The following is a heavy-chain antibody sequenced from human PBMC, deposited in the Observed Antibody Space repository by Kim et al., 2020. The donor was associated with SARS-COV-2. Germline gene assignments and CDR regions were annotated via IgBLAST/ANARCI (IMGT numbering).Heavy chain of an antibody. J-gene: IGHJ6*02. CDR3: AGRPGYSSSWYYYYGMDV. Sequence: KGRFTNSRDNAKNSLYLQMNSLRAEDTALYYCAGRPGYSSSWYYYYGMDVWGQGTTVTVSS. D-gene: IGHD6-13*01. V-gene: IGHV3-9*01.